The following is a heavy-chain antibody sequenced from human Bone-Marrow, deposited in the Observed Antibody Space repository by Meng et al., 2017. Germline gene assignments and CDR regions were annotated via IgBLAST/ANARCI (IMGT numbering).Heavy chain of an antibody. CDR1: GFTFSDYY. J-gene: IGHJ3*02. V-gene: IGHV3-11*04. Sequence: GESLKISCAASGFTFSDYYMIWVRQAPGKGLESISSISSSGGTIDYAASVRGRFTISRDNAKNSLYLEMNSLRAEDTAVYYCARVDHHDAFDIWGQGTMVTVSS. D-gene: IGHD1-14*01. CDR2: ISSSGGTI. CDR3: ARVDHHDAFDI.